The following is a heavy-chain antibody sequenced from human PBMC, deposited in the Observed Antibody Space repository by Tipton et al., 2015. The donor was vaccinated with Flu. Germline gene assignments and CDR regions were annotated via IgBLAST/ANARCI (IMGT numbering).Heavy chain of an antibody. CDR1: GGSFSGYY. CDR3: AREGPGTITIFGVVRQRWFDP. CDR2: INHGAST. D-gene: IGHD3-3*01. Sequence: TLSLTCAVYGGSFSGYYWSWTRQPPGKGLEWIGEINHGASTNYNPSLKSRVTISVDTSKNQFSLKLSSVTAADTAVYYCAREGPGTITIFGVVRQRWFDPWGQGTLVTVSS. V-gene: IGHV4-34*01. J-gene: IGHJ5*02.